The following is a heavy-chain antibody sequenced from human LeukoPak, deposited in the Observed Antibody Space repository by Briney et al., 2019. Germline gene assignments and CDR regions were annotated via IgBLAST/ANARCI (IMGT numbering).Heavy chain of an antibody. V-gene: IGHV1-2*02. CDR3: ARDSLRYSYADY. CDR1: GGTFSSYA. D-gene: IGHD5-18*01. CDR2: INPNSGGT. Sequence: ASVKVSCKASGGTFSSYAISWVRQAPGQGLEWMGWINPNSGGTNYAQKFQGRVTMTRDTSISTAYMELSRLRSDDTAVYYCARDSLRYSYADYWGQGTLVTVSS. J-gene: IGHJ4*02.